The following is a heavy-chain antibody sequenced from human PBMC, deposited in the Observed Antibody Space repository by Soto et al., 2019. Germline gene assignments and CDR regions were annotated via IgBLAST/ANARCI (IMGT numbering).Heavy chain of an antibody. CDR1: GGSISSGDYY. CDR3: ASLRAYSYGDYLDF. D-gene: IGHD5-18*01. Sequence: SETLSLTCTVSGGSISSGDYYWSWIRQPPGKGLEWIVYIYNGGSTYYNPSLKSRVTISVDTSKNQFSLKLTSVTAADTAVYYCASLRAYSYGDYLDFWAREPWSPSP. V-gene: IGHV4-30-4*01. CDR2: IYNGGST. J-gene: IGHJ4*02.